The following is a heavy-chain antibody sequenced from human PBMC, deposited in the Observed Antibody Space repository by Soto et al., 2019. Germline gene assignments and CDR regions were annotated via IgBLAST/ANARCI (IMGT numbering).Heavy chain of an antibody. CDR2: IYSSGST. Sequence: QVQLEASGPGLVKPSQTLSLTCSVSGGSIRSGGYFWTWIRQHPGKGLEYIGHIYSSGSTYYIPSLRRRLTMSLATSKNQFSLNLTSVTAAATALYFCARLNSGLYQSFDSWGQGALVTVSS. CDR3: ARLNSGLYQSFDS. V-gene: IGHV4-31*03. J-gene: IGHJ4*02. CDR1: GGSIRSGGYF. D-gene: IGHD2-8*01.